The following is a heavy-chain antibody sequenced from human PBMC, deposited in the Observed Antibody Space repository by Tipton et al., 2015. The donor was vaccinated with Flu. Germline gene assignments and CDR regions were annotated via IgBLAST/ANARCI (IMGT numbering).Heavy chain of an antibody. J-gene: IGHJ4*02. CDR1: GFTFSGYW. D-gene: IGHD2-2*03. Sequence: SLRLSCSASGFTFSGYWMSWVRQAPGEGLEWVANIKQDGSEKYYVDSVKGRFTISRDNAKNSLYLQMNSLRAEDTAVYYCARDNGYCSTTSCPGGYWGQGTLVTVSS. CDR2: IKQDGSEK. CDR3: ARDNGYCSTTSCPGGY. V-gene: IGHV3-7*01.